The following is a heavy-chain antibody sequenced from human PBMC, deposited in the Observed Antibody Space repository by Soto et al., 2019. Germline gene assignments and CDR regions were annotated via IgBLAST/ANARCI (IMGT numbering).Heavy chain of an antibody. CDR1: GGSISSAGYY. D-gene: IGHD2-2*01. J-gene: IGHJ5*02. CDR3: ARTSTRNWFDP. Sequence: QVQLQESGPGLVKPSQTLSLTCTVSGGSISSAGYYWSWIRQHPGKGLEWIGYIYYIGSTYYNPSLKSRVTISVDTSKNQFSLKLSSVTAADTAVYYCARTSTRNWFDPWGQGTLVTVSS. V-gene: IGHV4-31*03. CDR2: IYYIGST.